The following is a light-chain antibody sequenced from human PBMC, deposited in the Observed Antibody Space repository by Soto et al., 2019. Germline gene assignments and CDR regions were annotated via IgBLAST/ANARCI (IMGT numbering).Light chain of an antibody. J-gene: IGLJ3*02. CDR3: CSYAGSYTWV. CDR1: SSDVGGYNH. V-gene: IGLV2-11*01. CDR2: DVS. Sequence: QTVVTRPRSVSGSPGQSVTISCTGTSSDVGGYNHVSWYQHHPGKAPKLMISDVSKRPSGVPDRFSASKSGNTASLTISGLQAEDEADYYCCSYAGSYTWVFGGGTKLTVL.